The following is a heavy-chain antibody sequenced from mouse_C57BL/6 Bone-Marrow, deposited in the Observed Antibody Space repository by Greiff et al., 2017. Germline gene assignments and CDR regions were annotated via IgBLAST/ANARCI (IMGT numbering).Heavy chain of an antibody. J-gene: IGHJ1*03. CDR2: IYPRGGNT. V-gene: IGHV1-81*01. CDR3: ARFYYDPSDGYFDV. CDR1: GYTFTSYG. Sequence: VQLQQSGAELARPGASVKLSCKASGYTFTSYGISWVKQRTGQGLEWIGEIYPRGGNTYYNEKFKGKATLTADKSSSTAYMELRSLTSEDSAVYVCARFYYDPSDGYFDVWGTGTTVTVSS. D-gene: IGHD2-4*01.